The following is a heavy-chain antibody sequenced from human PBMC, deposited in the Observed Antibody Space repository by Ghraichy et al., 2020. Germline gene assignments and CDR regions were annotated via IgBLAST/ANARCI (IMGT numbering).Heavy chain of an antibody. V-gene: IGHV4-61*01. D-gene: IGHD3-16*02. CDR2: IYYSGST. CDR3: ARASRLNDYVWGSYRYGWFDP. Sequence: SETLSLTCTVSGGSVSSGSYYWSWIRQPPGKGLEWIGYIYYSGSTNYNPSLKSRVTISVDTSKNQFSLKLSSVTAADTAVYYCARASRLNDYVWGSYRYGWFDPWGQGTLVTVSS. CDR1: GGSVSSGSYY. J-gene: IGHJ5*02.